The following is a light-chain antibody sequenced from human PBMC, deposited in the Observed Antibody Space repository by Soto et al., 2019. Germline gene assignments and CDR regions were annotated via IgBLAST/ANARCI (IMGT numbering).Light chain of an antibody. J-gene: IGKJ5*01. V-gene: IGKV3-15*01. CDR1: QSVSSN. CDR3: QQYDNKPPIT. CDR2: ATS. Sequence: EIVMTQSPATLSVSPGERATLSCRASQSVSSNLAWYQQKPGQAPRLLIYATSTRATGIPDRFSGSGSGTEFTLTISSLQPEHFALYHCQQYDNKPPITFGQGKRLESK.